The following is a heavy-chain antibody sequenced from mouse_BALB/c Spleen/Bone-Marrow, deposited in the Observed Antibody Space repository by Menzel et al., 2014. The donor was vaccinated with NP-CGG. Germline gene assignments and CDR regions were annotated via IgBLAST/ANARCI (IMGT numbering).Heavy chain of an antibody. CDR3: TRRGDYDGYFDY. CDR1: GFTFSSYT. J-gene: IGHJ2*01. Sequence: EVKLVESGGGLVKPGGSLKLSCAAPGFTFSSYTMSWVRQTPEKRREWVGTISSGGSYTYYPDSVKGRFTISRDNAKNTLYLQMSSLKSEDTAMYYCTRRGDYDGYFDYWGQGTTLTVSS. V-gene: IGHV5-6-4*01. D-gene: IGHD2-3*01. CDR2: ISSGGSYT.